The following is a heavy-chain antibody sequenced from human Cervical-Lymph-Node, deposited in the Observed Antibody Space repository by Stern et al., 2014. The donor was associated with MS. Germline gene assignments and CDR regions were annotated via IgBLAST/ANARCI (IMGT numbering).Heavy chain of an antibody. D-gene: IGHD4-23*01. CDR3: ARIGGNYAFDY. V-gene: IGHV4-4*02. J-gene: IGHJ4*02. CDR1: GGSISSGYR. Sequence: LQLEESGPGVVQPSETLSLTCAVSGGSISSGYRWSWVREPPGKGVEGIGEIYHSGSTNYNPSLKSPVAISVDTSKNHFSLKRNSVNAADTAVYYCARIGGNYAFDYWGQGTLVAVSS. CDR2: IYHSGST.